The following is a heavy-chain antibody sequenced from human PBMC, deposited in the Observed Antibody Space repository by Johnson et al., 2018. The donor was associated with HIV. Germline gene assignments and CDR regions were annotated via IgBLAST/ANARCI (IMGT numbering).Heavy chain of an antibody. D-gene: IGHD3-22*01. Sequence: VQLVESGGGLIQPGGSLRLSCAASAFTFSSNDMKWVRQAPGKGLEWVSPISGSDHSTYYADSVRGRFTISRDNSKNTLYLEMNSLRAEDTAVYYCAKDTGAYDDTLLAFDIWGQGTMVTVSS. CDR2: ISGSDHST. V-gene: IGHV3-23*04. CDR3: AKDTGAYDDTLLAFDI. J-gene: IGHJ3*02. CDR1: AFTFSSND.